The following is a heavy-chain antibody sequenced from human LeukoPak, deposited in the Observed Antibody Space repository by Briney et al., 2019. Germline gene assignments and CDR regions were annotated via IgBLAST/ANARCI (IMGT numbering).Heavy chain of an antibody. V-gene: IGHV1-2*02. CDR2: INPNSGGT. D-gene: IGHD2-2*01. CDR3: ARDWNCSSTRCFDVFDI. Sequence: ASMKVSCKASGYTFTGYYMHWVRQAPGQGLEWMGWINPNSGGTNYAQKVQGRVTMTTDTSTTTTYMELRSLRSDDTAVYYCARDWNCSSTRCFDVFDIWGQGTMVTVSS. J-gene: IGHJ3*02. CDR1: GYTFTGYY.